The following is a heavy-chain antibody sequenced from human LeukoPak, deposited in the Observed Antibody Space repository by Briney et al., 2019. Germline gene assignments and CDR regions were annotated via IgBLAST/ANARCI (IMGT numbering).Heavy chain of an antibody. V-gene: IGHV3-21*01. CDR1: GFTFSSYS. CDR3: ARGGYSSSRYYYYGMDV. D-gene: IGHD6-6*01. J-gene: IGHJ6*02. Sequence: GGSLRLSCAASGFTFSSYSMNWVRQAPGKGLEWVSSISSSSSYIYYADSVKGRFTISRDNAKNSLYLQMNSLRAEDTAVYYCARGGYSSSRYYYYGMDVWGQGATVTVSS. CDR2: ISSSSSYI.